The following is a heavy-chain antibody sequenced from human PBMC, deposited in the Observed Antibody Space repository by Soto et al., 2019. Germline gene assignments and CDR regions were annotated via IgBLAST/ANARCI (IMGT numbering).Heavy chain of an antibody. J-gene: IGHJ4*02. CDR2: ISDYNGNT. V-gene: IGHV1-18*01. CDR3: ARDLSLGDILTGYPDYFDY. D-gene: IGHD3-9*01. CDR1: GYTFTSYG. Sequence: GASVKVSCKASGYTFTSYGISWVRQAPGLGLEWMGWISDYNGNTNYAQKLQGRVTMTTDTSTSTAYMELRSLRSDDTAVYYCARDLSLGDILTGYPDYFDYWGQGTLVTVSS.